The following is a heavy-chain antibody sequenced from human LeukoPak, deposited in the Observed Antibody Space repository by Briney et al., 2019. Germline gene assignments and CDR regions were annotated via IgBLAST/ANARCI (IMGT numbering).Heavy chain of an antibody. CDR1: GFTFGDYA. CDR3: TRDMTYTFHY. J-gene: IGHJ4*02. CDR2: ITSKAYGGTT. V-gene: IGHV3-49*04. Sequence: GGSLRLSCTASGFTFGDYAMSWVRQAPGKGLEWVGFITSKAYGGTTEYAASVKGGFTISRDDSKSIAYLQMNSLRTEDTAVYYCTRDMTYTFHYWGQGTLVTVSS. D-gene: IGHD3-16*01.